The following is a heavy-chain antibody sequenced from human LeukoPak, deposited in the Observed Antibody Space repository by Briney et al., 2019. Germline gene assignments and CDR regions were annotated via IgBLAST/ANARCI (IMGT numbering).Heavy chain of an antibody. D-gene: IGHD6-13*01. CDR2: ISGSGGTT. Sequence: GGSLRLSCAASGFTFNSYAMSWVRQAPGKGLEWVSVISGSGGTTYYADSVKGRFTISRDNFKNTLYLQMNSLRAEDTAEYYCATGRSSSWYYFDYWGQGTLVTVSS. CDR1: GFTFNSYA. V-gene: IGHV3-23*01. CDR3: ATGRSSSWYYFDY. J-gene: IGHJ4*02.